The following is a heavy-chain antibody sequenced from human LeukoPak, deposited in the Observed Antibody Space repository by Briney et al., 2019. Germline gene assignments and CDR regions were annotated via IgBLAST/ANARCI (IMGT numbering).Heavy chain of an antibody. J-gene: IGHJ4*02. CDR3: AKDAAGPEY. D-gene: IGHD6-13*01. Sequence: GGSLRLSCAASGLTFSDYSMTWVRQAPGKGLFWVSGISAGGGSTYYADSVKGRFTISRHNSRNTLYLQMNSLRAEDTAVYYCAKDAAGPEYWGQGTLVTVSS. CDR2: ISAGGGST. V-gene: IGHV3-23*01. CDR1: GLTFSDYS.